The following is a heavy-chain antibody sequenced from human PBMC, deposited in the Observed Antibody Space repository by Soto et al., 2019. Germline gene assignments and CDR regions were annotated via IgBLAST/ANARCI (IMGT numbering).Heavy chain of an antibody. V-gene: IGHV4-59*01. D-gene: IGHD6-13*01. J-gene: IGHJ5*02. CDR3: ARGAGDSSSWYVVNFGSAP. CDR1: GGSISSYY. CDR2: IYYSGST. Sequence: PSETLSLTCTVSGGSISSYYWSWIRQPPGKGLEWIGYIYYSGSTNYNPSLKSRVTMSVDTSKNQFSLKLSSVTAADTAVYYCARGAGDSSSWYVVNFGSAPWGQGTLVTVSS.